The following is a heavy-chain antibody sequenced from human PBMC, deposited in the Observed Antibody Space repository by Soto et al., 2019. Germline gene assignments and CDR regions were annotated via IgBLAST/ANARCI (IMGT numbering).Heavy chain of an antibody. CDR3: ARGFEGYDYVWGTFTSPFDY. D-gene: IGHD3-16*01. Sequence: ASVKFSCKASGGTFSSYAISWVRQAPGQGLEWMGGIIPIFGTANYAQKFQGRVTITADKSTSTAYMELSSLRSEDTAVYYCARGFEGYDYVWGTFTSPFDYWGQGTLVTVSS. V-gene: IGHV1-69*06. CDR1: GGTFSSYA. CDR2: IIPIFGTA. J-gene: IGHJ4*02.